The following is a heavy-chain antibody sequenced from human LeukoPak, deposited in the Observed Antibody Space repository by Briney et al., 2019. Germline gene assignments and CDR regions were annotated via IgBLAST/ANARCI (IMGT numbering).Heavy chain of an antibody. CDR2: IYYSGST. J-gene: IGHJ4*02. CDR3: ARGAGAIFGVVINYFDY. Sequence: KHSETLSLTFTVSGGSISSGGYYWSWIRQHPGKGLEWIGYIYYSGSTYYNPSLKSRVTISVDTSKNQFSLKLSSVTAADTAVYYCARGAGAIFGVVINYFDYWGQGTLVTVSS. CDR1: GGSISSGGYY. D-gene: IGHD3-3*01. V-gene: IGHV4-31*03.